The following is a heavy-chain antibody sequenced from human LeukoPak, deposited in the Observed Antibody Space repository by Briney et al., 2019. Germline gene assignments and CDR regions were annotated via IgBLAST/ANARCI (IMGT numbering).Heavy chain of an antibody. J-gene: IGHJ4*02. Sequence: PGGSLRLSCAASGFTFSSYGMHWVRQAPGKGLEWVAFIRYDGSNKFYADSGKGRFTISRDNSKNTLYLQMNSLRAEDTAVYYCARDPRAANYYASGPEYYFDYWGQGTLLTVSS. CDR3: ARDPRAANYYASGPEYYFDY. V-gene: IGHV3-30*02. CDR2: IRYDGSNK. D-gene: IGHD3-10*01. CDR1: GFTFSSYG.